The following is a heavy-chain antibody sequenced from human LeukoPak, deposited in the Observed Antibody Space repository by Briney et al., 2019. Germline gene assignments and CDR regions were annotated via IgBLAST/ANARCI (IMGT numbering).Heavy chain of an antibody. D-gene: IGHD6-13*01. J-gene: IGHJ4*02. CDR1: LDSLCKTW. CDR3: ARDRIRLGGAAGTGY. CDR2: IISSSSYI. Sequence: GGALRLSCAPPLDSLCKTWICCGCQGLGKGREWVSSIISSSSYIYYADSVRGRFTLSRDNAKNSLYLQIYSLRAEDTAVYYSARDRIRLGGAAGTGYWGQGTLVTVSS. V-gene: IGHV3-21*01.